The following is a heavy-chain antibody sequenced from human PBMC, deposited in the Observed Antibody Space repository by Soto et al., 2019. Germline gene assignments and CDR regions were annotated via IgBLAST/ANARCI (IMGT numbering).Heavy chain of an antibody. V-gene: IGHV3-53*01. CDR1: GFTVSNNY. J-gene: IGHJ4*02. D-gene: IGHD6-25*01. CDR2: IYSGGYT. Sequence: EVQLVESGGGLIQPGGCLRLSCAVSGFTVSNNYMSWVRQAPGKGLEGVSVIYSGGYTACGDSVKGRFTISRDNSKNTLFLQMNGRGADATAVFFGGTQRGGGGYWGQGTLVTVSS. CDR3: GTQRGGGGY.